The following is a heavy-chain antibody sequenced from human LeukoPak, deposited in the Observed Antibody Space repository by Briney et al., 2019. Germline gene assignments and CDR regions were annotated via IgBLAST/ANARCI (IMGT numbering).Heavy chain of an antibody. J-gene: IGHJ4*02. Sequence: ASAKVSCKASGYTFTSYDINWVRQATGQGLEWMGWMNPNSGNTGYAQKFQGRVTITRNTSISTAYMELSSLRSEDTAVYYCARGDSSGYYYVFDYWGQGTLVTVSS. CDR3: ARGDSSGYYYVFDY. V-gene: IGHV1-8*03. CDR1: GYTFTSYD. D-gene: IGHD3-22*01. CDR2: MNPNSGNT.